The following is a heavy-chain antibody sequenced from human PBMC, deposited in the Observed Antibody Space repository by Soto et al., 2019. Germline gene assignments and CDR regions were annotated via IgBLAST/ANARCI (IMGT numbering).Heavy chain of an antibody. Sequence: SETLSLTCTVSGGSISSSDSYWGWVRQPPGKGLEWIGNIYYSGTTYYNPSLKSRVTISVDASKNQFILKLSSVTAADTAVYYCARRDSGRPLDVWGQGTMVTV. CDR2: IYYSGTT. J-gene: IGHJ3*01. D-gene: IGHD1-26*01. CDR3: ARRDSGRPLDV. CDR1: GGSISSSDSY. V-gene: IGHV4-39*01.